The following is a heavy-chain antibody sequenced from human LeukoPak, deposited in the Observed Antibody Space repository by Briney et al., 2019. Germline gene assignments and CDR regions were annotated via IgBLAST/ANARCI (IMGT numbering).Heavy chain of an antibody. CDR1: GFTFSSYS. J-gene: IGHJ3*02. D-gene: IGHD3-3*01. Sequence: PGGSLRLFCAASGFTFSSYSMNWVRQAPGKGLEWVSYISSSTSTIYYADSVKGRITISRDNAKNSLSLQMNSLRAEDTAVFFCARSLRNAFDIWGQGTMVTVSS. CDR3: ARSLRNAFDI. CDR2: ISSSTSTI. V-gene: IGHV3-48*01.